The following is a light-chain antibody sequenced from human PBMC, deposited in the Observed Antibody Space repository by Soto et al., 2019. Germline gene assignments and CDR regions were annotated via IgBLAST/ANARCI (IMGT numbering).Light chain of an antibody. CDR1: QSVSSY. CDR2: DAS. J-gene: IGKJ1*01. V-gene: IGKV3-11*01. Sequence: IVLTQSPATLSLSPGERATLSCRAMQSVSSYLAWYQEQPGQAPRLLIYDASIRATGIPARFSGSWSGTDFTLTINGLEPEDSAVYYCQQRGNWPPTWTFGQGTKVDIK. CDR3: QQRGNWPPTWT.